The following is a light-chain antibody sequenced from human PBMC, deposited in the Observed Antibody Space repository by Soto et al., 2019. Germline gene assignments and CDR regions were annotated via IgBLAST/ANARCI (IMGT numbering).Light chain of an antibody. J-gene: IGLJ3*02. V-gene: IGLV2-8*01. CDR2: EFT. CDR1: SSDVGAYNY. CDR3: SSFASSNTWV. Sequence: QSALTQPPSASGSPGQSVTISCTGTSSDVGAYNYVSWYQQHAGKAPKLVIYEFTKRPSGVPDRFSGSKSANTASLTVSGLQAEGEADYYCSSFASSNTWVFGGGTKLTVL.